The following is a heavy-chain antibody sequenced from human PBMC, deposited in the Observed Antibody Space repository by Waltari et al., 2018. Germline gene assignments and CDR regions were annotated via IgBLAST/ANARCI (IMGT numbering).Heavy chain of an antibody. J-gene: IGHJ6*02. CDR2: ISSSSSYI. D-gene: IGHD2-21*01. CDR1: GFTFSSYS. Sequence: EVQLVESGGGLVKPGGSLRLSCAASGFTFSSYSMTWVRQAPGKGLEWVSSISSSSSYIYYADSVKGRFTISRDNAKNSLYLQMNSLRAEDTAVYYCAREPVIPDYYYYGMDVWGQGTTVTVSS. V-gene: IGHV3-21*01. CDR3: AREPVIPDYYYYGMDV.